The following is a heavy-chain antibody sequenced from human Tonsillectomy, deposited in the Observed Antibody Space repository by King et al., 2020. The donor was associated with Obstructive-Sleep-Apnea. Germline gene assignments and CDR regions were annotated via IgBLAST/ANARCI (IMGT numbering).Heavy chain of an antibody. D-gene: IGHD1-1*01. CDR1: VFTLDDYA. J-gene: IGHJ4*02. V-gene: IGHV3-9*01. CDR2: ISWNSGSI. Sequence: VQLVESGGGLVQPGRSLRLSCAASVFTLDDYAMHWVRQAPGKGLECVSGISWNSGSIGYADSVKGRFTISRENAKNSLYLQMNSLRAEDTALYYCAKDRSTYRRELDYWGQGTLVTVSS. CDR3: AKDRSTYRRELDY.